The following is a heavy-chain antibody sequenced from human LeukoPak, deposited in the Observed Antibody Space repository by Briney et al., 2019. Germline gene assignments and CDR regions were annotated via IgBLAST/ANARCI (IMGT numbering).Heavy chain of an antibody. D-gene: IGHD4-23*01. Sequence: GGSLRLSCVASGFTLRSYVMNWVRQTPGKGLEWVSSISGSGDSTFYADSVKGRFSISRDNSKNTLYLQVNGLRTEDTAVYYCARDPDYGGDWGQGTLVTVSS. J-gene: IGHJ4*02. CDR3: ARDPDYGGD. CDR1: GFTLRSYV. CDR2: ISGSGDST. V-gene: IGHV3-23*01.